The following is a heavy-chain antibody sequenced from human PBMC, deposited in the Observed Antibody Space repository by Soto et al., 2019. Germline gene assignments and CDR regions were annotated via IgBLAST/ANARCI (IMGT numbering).Heavy chain of an antibody. Sequence: SVKVSCEASGGTFSSYAISWVRQAPGQGLEWMGGIIPIFGTANYAQKFQGRVTITADESTSTAYMELSSLRSEDTAVYYCARASPDYYDSSGYWMGYYYYYGMDVWGQGTTVTVSS. V-gene: IGHV1-69*13. D-gene: IGHD3-22*01. CDR2: IIPIFGTA. CDR1: GGTFSSYA. J-gene: IGHJ6*02. CDR3: ARASPDYYDSSGYWMGYYYYYGMDV.